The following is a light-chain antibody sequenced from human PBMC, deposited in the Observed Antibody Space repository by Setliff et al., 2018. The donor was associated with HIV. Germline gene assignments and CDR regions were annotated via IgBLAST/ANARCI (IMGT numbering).Light chain of an antibody. Sequence: QSVLTQPASVSGSPGQSITISCTGTNSDIGGYDYVYWYQQQPGKAPKLMIYEVSGRPSGVSYRFSGSKSGTTAPLTISGLQTEDEADYFCSSYTSSGTLFVFGTGTKVTVL. CDR3: SSYTSSGTLFV. CDR1: NSDIGGYDY. J-gene: IGLJ1*01. CDR2: EVS. V-gene: IGLV2-14*01.